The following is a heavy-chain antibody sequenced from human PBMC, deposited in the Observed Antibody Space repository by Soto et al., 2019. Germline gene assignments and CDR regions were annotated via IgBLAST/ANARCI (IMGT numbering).Heavy chain of an antibody. D-gene: IGHD1-7*01. CDR2: INHSGST. CDR1: GGSFSGYY. Sequence: SETLSLTCAVYGGSFSGYYWSWIRQPPGKGLEWIGEINHSGSTNYNPSLKSRVTISVDTSKNQFSLKLSSVTAADTAVYYCARVIITGTTDYWGQGTLVTVSS. CDR3: ARVIITGTTDY. J-gene: IGHJ4*02. V-gene: IGHV4-34*01.